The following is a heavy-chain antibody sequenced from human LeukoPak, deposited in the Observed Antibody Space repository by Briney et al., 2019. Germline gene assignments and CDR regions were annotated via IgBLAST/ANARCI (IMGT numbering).Heavy chain of an antibody. CDR2: INPNSGGT. CDR3: ARGVATLADPPDY. CDR1: GYTFTGYY. V-gene: IGHV1-2*02. J-gene: IGHJ4*02. Sequence: GASVKVSCKASGYTFTGYYMHWVRQAPGQGLEWMGWINPNSGGTNYAQKFQGRATMTRDTSISTAYMELSRLRSDDTAVYYCARGVATLADPPDYWGQGTLVTVSS. D-gene: IGHD5-12*01.